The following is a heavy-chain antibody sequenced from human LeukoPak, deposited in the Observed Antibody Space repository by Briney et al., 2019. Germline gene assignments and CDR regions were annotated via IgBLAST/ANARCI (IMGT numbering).Heavy chain of an antibody. CDR2: IYYDGSNS. D-gene: IGHD5-18*01. J-gene: IGHJ4*02. CDR3: AKDTRASGYTYGGFDY. V-gene: IGHV3-33*03. Sequence: GGSLRLSCAASGFAFGSYGMHGVRQSPGKGLEGVAVIYYDGSNSFYPESLKGRFTISRDNSENTLYLQMNSLRAEDTAVYYCAKDTRASGYTYGGFDYWGQGALVIVSS. CDR1: GFAFGSYG.